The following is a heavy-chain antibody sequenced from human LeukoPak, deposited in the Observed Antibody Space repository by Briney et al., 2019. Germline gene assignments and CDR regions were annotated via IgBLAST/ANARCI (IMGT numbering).Heavy chain of an antibody. CDR2: INHSGST. CDR3: ARVSPEMATIIGAFDI. J-gene: IGHJ3*02. V-gene: IGHV4-34*01. CDR1: GGSFSGYY. D-gene: IGHD5-24*01. Sequence: SETLSLTCAVYGGSFSGYYWSRIRQPPGKGLEWIGEINHSGSTNYNPSLKSRVTISVDTSKNQFSLKLSSVTAADTAVYYCARVSPEMATIIGAFDIWGQGTMVTVSS.